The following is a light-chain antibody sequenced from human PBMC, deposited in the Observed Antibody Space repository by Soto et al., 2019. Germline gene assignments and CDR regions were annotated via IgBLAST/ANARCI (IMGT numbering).Light chain of an antibody. J-gene: IGLJ2*01. Sequence: QSALIQPPSASGSPGQSVTISCTGTSSDVGGYTSVSWYQQHPGKVPKLLIYAVSQRPSGVPDRFSGSKSGNTASLTVSGLQAEDEADYYCCSYGGSYSVIFGGGTKVTVL. V-gene: IGLV2-8*01. CDR3: CSYGGSYSVI. CDR1: SSDVGGYTS. CDR2: AVS.